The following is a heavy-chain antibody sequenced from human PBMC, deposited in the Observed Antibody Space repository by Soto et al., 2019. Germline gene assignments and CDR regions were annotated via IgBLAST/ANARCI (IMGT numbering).Heavy chain of an antibody. CDR3: ARLPSIEVADNWFDP. Sequence: GASVKVSCKASGYTFTSYGISWVRQAPGQGLEWMGWISAYNGNTNYAQKLQGRVTMTTDTSTSTAYMELKLSSVIAADTAVYYCARLPSIEVADNWFDPWGQGTLVTVSS. CDR2: ISAYNGNT. CDR1: GYTFTSYG. J-gene: IGHJ5*02. D-gene: IGHD6-19*01. V-gene: IGHV1-18*01.